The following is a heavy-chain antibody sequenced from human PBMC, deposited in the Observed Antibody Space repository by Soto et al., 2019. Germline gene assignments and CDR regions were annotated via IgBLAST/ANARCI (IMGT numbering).Heavy chain of an antibody. V-gene: IGHV3-7*03. CDR2: IKQDGSEK. D-gene: IGHD6-13*01. J-gene: IGHJ3*02. CDR1: GFTFSSYW. Sequence: PGGSLRLSCAASGFTFSSYWMSWVRQAPGKGLEWVANIKQDGSEKYYVDSVKGRFTISRDNAKNSLYLQMNSLRAEDTAVYYCARDSKTAADADAFDIRGQGTMVTVS. CDR3: ARDSKTAADADAFDI.